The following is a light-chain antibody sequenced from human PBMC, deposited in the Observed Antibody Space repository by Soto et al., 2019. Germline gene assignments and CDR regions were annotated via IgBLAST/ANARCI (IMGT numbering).Light chain of an antibody. J-gene: IGKJ3*01. CDR2: GAS. Sequence: EIVLTQSPGTLSLSPGARATLSCRASQSVSRNFLAWYRQKPGQAPRLLIYGASNRATDTPDRFSGSGSGADFSLTISRLEPEDFAVYYCQQYGSSPGLFTFGPGTKVDIK. CDR3: QQYGSSPGLFT. CDR1: QSVSRNF. V-gene: IGKV3-20*01.